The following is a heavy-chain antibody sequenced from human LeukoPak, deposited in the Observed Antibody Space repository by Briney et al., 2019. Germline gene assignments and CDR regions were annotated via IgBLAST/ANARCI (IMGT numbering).Heavy chain of an antibody. Sequence: GGSLGLSCAASGLTFSSYSMNWVRQAPGKGLEWVSYISNSSTTIYYADSVKGRFTISRDNAKNTLYLQMNSLRAEDTAVYYCARGRSIAVASAWGQGTMVTVSS. J-gene: IGHJ3*01. V-gene: IGHV3-48*04. CDR3: ARGRSIAVASA. CDR2: ISNSSTTI. CDR1: GLTFSSYS. D-gene: IGHD6-19*01.